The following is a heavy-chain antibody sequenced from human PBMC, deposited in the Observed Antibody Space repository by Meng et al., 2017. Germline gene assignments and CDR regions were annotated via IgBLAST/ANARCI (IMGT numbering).Heavy chain of an antibody. CDR3: AKADLRGYMLRFDY. V-gene: IGHV3-23*04. Sequence: RVVGSGGGVGHPGRSLRLSCAASGFTFSSYAMSWVRQAPGKGLEWVSAISGSGGSTYYADSVKGRFTISRDNSKNTLYLQMNSLRAEDTAVYYCAKADLRGYMLRFDYWGQGTLVTVSS. CDR2: ISGSGGST. J-gene: IGHJ4*02. CDR1: GFTFSSYA. D-gene: IGHD3-16*01.